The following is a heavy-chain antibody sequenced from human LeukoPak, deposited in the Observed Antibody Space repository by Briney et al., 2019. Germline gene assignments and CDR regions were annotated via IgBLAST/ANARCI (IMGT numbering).Heavy chain of an antibody. V-gene: IGHV4-59*08. J-gene: IGHJ4*02. CDR1: GGSISTYY. CDR2: IYYSGST. CDR3: ARATYYDSSGYYPYYFDY. D-gene: IGHD3-22*01. Sequence: SETLSLTCTVSGGSISTYYWSWIRQPPGKGLEWIGYIYYSGSTYYNPSLKSRVTISVDTSKNQFSLKLSSVTAADTAVYYCARATYYDSSGYYPYYFDYWGQGTLVTVSS.